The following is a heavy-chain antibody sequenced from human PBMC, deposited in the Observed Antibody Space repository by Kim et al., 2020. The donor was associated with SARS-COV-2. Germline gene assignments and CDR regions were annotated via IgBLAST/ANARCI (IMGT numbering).Heavy chain of an antibody. CDR3: TTYAYGGKGF. D-gene: IGHD4-17*01. J-gene: IGHJ4*02. CDR1: GFTFSNTW. Sequence: LSLTCAASGFTFSNTWMSWVRQGPGKGLEWVGRIKSKINGGTTDYAAPVKGRFSISRDDSKNTLYLQMSSLKTEDTAVYYCTTYAYGGKGFWGQGSLVTVSS. V-gene: IGHV3-15*01. CDR2: IKSKINGGTT.